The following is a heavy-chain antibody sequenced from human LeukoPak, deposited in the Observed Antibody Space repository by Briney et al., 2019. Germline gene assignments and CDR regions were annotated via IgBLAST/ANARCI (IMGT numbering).Heavy chain of an antibody. CDR3: ARGGLENGYHSNDAFDI. J-gene: IGHJ3*02. CDR1: GGSITGYY. D-gene: IGHD3-22*01. V-gene: IGHV4-59*01. Sequence: SETLSLTCTVSGGSITGYYWSWIRQPPGKGLQWIGYIYYTGSVNYNPSLKSRVTISVDTSKNQFSLKLSSVTAADTAVYFCARGGLENGYHSNDAFDIWGQGTLVAVSS. CDR2: IYYTGSV.